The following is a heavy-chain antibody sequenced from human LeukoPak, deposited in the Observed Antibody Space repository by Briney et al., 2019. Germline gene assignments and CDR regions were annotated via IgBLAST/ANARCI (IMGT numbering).Heavy chain of an antibody. Sequence: PSETLSLTCTVSGGSISGSSYYWGWIRQPPGKGLEWIGYIYYSGSTYYNPSLKSRVTISVDTSKNQFSLKLSSVTAADTAVYYCAADHYYDSSGYYGWGQGTLVTVSS. CDR1: GGSISGSSYY. CDR3: AADHYYDSSGYYG. D-gene: IGHD3-22*01. J-gene: IGHJ4*02. CDR2: IYYSGST. V-gene: IGHV4-31*03.